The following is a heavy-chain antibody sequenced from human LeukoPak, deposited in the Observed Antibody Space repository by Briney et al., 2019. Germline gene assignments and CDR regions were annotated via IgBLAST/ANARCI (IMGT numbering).Heavy chain of an antibody. Sequence: PGGSLRLSCAASGFTFSSYGMHWVRQAPGKGLEWVAVISYDGSNKYYADSVKGRFTISRDNSKNTLYLQMNSLRPEDTAVYYCATDSSSWSFRYWGQGTLVTVSS. J-gene: IGHJ4*02. CDR3: ATDSSSWSFRY. CDR1: GFTFSSYG. D-gene: IGHD6-13*01. V-gene: IGHV3-30*03. CDR2: ISYDGSNK.